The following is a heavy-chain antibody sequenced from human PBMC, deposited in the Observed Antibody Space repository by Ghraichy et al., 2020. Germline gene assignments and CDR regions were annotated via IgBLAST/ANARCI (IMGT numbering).Heavy chain of an antibody. D-gene: IGHD2/OR15-2a*01. CDR3: ARDKVVVQLSLIILHYYYYGMDV. Sequence: ASVKVSCKASGYTFTSYGISWVRQAPGQGLEWMGWISAYNGNTNYAQKLQGRVTMTTDTSTSTAYMELRSLRSDDTAVYYCARDKVVVQLSLIILHYYYYGMDVWGQGTTVTVSS. CDR2: ISAYNGNT. CDR1: GYTFTSYG. V-gene: IGHV1-18*01. J-gene: IGHJ6*02.